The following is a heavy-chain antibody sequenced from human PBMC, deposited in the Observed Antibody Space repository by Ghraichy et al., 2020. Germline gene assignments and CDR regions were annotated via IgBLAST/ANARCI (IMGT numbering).Heavy chain of an antibody. J-gene: IGHJ4*02. CDR1: GYTFTSYG. V-gene: IGHV1-18*01. D-gene: IGHD3-9*01. CDR2: ISAYNGNT. CDR3: TRVRGYYDILTGYFH. Sequence: ASVKVSCKASGYTFTSYGISWVRQAPGQGLEWMGWISAYNGNTNYAQKLQGRVTMTTDTSTSTAYMELRSLRSDDTAVYYCTRVRGYYDILTGYFHWGQGTLVTVSS.